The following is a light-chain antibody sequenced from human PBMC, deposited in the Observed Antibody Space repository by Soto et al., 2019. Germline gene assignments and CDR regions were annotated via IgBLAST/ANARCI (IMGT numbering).Light chain of an antibody. CDR3: CSFTSSNTHV. J-gene: IGLJ1*01. CDR2: ERS. CDR1: SSDFGTYNV. Sequence: QSVLAQPASVSGSPGQSITISCTGASSDFGTYNVVSWYQHPPVKVPKLIIYERSKRPSGVSDRFSGSKSGNTSSLPISGLQAEDEADYYCCSFTSSNTHVFGAGTKLTVL. V-gene: IGLV2-23*01.